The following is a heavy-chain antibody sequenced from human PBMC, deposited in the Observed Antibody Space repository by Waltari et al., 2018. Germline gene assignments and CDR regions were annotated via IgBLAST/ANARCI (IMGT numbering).Heavy chain of an antibody. J-gene: IGHJ4*02. D-gene: IGHD2-21*01. CDR3: VRGDSRGVYFDN. CDR2: ISHSGST. CDR1: GDSISSSLYS. V-gene: IGHV4-30-2*01. Sequence: QLQLQESGSGLVKPSQTLSLTCSVSGDSISSSLYSWSWIRQPPEQGLEWIGYISHSGSTYYSPSRQMRVATSIVTSKLQFSLRLNSVTAADTAIYYCVRGDSRGVYFDNWGQGALVTVSS.